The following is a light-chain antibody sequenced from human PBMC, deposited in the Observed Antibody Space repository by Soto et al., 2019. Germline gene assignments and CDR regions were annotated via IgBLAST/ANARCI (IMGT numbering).Light chain of an antibody. CDR2: GAS. J-gene: IGKJ4*01. CDR1: QSISSSH. V-gene: IGKV3-20*01. Sequence: EIVLTQSPGTLSLSPGERATLSCRASQSISSSHLAWYQQRPGQAPRLLIYGASSRAIGIPDRFSGSGSGTDFTRTISRLEPEDFALYHCQHYDNSPVAFGGGTKVEIK. CDR3: QHYDNSPVA.